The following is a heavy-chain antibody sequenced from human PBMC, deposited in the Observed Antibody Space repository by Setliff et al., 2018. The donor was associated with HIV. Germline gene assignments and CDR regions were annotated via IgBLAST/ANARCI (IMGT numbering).Heavy chain of an antibody. CDR2: IRYDGSNK. D-gene: IGHD3-22*01. Sequence: GGSLRLSCAASGVTFSSYGMHWVRQAPGKGLEWVAFIRYDGSNKYYADSVKGRFTISRGNSKNSLYLQMNSLRAEDTAVYYSAKDRYYDSSGSPFDYWGQGTLVTVSS. J-gene: IGHJ4*02. V-gene: IGHV3-30*02. CDR1: GVTFSSYG. CDR3: AKDRYYDSSGSPFDY.